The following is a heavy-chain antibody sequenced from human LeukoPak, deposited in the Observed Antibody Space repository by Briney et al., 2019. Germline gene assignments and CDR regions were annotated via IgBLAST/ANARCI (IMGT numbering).Heavy chain of an antibody. CDR3: ATIQDYGDFAPAFDY. CDR2: ISWNSASR. V-gene: IGHV3-9*01. Sequence: GGSLRLSCAASGFRFEDYTMHWVRQAPGKALEWVSGISWNSASRGYADSVKGRFTISRDNAKESLYLQMNSLRTEDTALYYCATIQDYGDFAPAFDYWGQGTLVTVSS. D-gene: IGHD4-17*01. CDR1: GFRFEDYT. J-gene: IGHJ4*02.